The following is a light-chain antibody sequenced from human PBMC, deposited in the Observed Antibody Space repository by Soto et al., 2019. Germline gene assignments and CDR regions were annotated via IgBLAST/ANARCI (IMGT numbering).Light chain of an antibody. Sequence: EVVLTQSPGTLSLSPGERATLSCRASENVSNNYLAWYQQKPGQAPRLLICGSSDRAAGIPDRFSGSGSGTDFTLTISRLEPEDFAVYYCQQYGSSPPYTFGQGNKLEIK. CDR1: ENVSNNY. CDR2: GSS. V-gene: IGKV3-20*01. J-gene: IGKJ2*01. CDR3: QQYGSSPPYT.